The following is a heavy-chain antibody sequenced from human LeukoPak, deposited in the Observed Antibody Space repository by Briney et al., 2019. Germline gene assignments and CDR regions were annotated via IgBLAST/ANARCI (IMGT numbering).Heavy chain of an antibody. D-gene: IGHD3-3*01. J-gene: IGHJ5*02. V-gene: IGHV5-51*01. CDR2: IYSGDSDT. CDR3: ARPLDSGFDP. Sequence: GESLKISCKGSGYSFTSYWIGWVRQLPGKGPEWMGIIYSGDSDTRYSPSFQGQVTISAEKSISTAYLQWSSLKASDTAMYYCARPLDSGFDPWGQGTLVTVSS. CDR1: GYSFTSYW.